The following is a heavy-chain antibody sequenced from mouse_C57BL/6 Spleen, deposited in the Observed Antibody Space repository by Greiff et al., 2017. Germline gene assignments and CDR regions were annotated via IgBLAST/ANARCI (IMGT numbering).Heavy chain of an antibody. J-gene: IGHJ3*01. CDR1: GYTFTDYT. V-gene: IGHV1-18*01. CDR2: INPNNGGT. Sequence: EVQLQQSGPELVKPGASVKIPCTASGYTFTDYTMDWVKQSHGKSLEWIGDINPNNGGTIYKQTFKGKATLTVDKSSSTDYMERRSLASEDTAVYYGASRGYGPWFAYWGQGTLVTVSA. CDR3: ASRGYGPWFAY. D-gene: IGHD2-10*02.